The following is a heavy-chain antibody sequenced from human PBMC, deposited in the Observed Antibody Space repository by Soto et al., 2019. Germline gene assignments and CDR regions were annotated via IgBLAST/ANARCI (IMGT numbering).Heavy chain of an antibody. J-gene: IGHJ6*02. CDR2: ISTSSNLI. CDR3: ARGMKTAVFYGMDV. D-gene: IGHD2-2*01. CDR1: GFNFSRSS. V-gene: IGHV3-21*01. Sequence: PGGSLSLSCAASGFNFSRSSMNWVRPAPGKGLEWVASISTSSNLIYYEDSVKGRFTVSRGNTKNSMYLQMISLRAEDTAIYYCARGMKTAVFYGMDVWGQGTTVTVSS.